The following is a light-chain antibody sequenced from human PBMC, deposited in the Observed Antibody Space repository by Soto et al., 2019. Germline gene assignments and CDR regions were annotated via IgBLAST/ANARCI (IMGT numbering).Light chain of an antibody. V-gene: IGKV3-20*01. CDR2: GVS. J-gene: IGKJ4*01. Sequence: EVVLTQSPGTLSLSPGERATLSCRASQSFRNNYLAWYQQRPGQAPRLLIYGVSRRASGIPDRFSGSGSEADFTLIIRRLEPEDSGVYYCQQYDSSPGFTFGGGTKVEIK. CDR3: QQYDSSPGFT. CDR1: QSFRNNY.